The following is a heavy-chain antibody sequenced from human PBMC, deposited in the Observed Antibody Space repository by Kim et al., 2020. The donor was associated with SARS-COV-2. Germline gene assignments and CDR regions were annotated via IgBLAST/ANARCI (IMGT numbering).Heavy chain of an antibody. D-gene: IGHD3-16*02. CDR3: ARVIWGTYRYTDY. CDR2: INTDTGNP. V-gene: IGHV7-4-1*02. CDR1: GYTFTNNT. J-gene: IGHJ4*02. Sequence: ASVQVSCKASGYTFTNNTISWVRQAPGQGLEGMGWINTDTGNPTYAQAFTRRFVFSVDTSVTTAYLQISSLEAEDTALYYCARVIWGTYRYTDYWGQGTLVTVSS.